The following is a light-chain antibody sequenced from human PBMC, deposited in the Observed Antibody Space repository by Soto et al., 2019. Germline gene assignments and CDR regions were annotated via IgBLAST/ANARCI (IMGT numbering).Light chain of an antibody. Sequence: QSALTQPASVSGSPGQSITISCTGTGSDIGGSDHVSWYQQHPGKAPKLLIYEVSYRPSGVSNHFSASKSGNTASLTVSGLQADDEADYYCQSYDSGLSDYLFGSGTKVTVL. CDR1: GSDIGGSDH. V-gene: IGLV2-14*01. J-gene: IGLJ1*01. CDR3: QSYDSGLSDYL. CDR2: EVS.